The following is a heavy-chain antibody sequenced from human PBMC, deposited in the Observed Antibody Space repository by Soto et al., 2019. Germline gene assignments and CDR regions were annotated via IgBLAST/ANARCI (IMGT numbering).Heavy chain of an antibody. CDR3: ARVGYYDSSGHFDY. Sequence: QVQLVQSGPEVKKPGPWVKASCKASGGTFSSYAISWGRQAPGQGLEWMGGIIPIFGTANYAQKFQGRVTITADESTSTAYMELSSLRSEDTAVYYCARVGYYDSSGHFDYWGQGTLVTVSS. V-gene: IGHV1-69*01. J-gene: IGHJ4*02. CDR2: IIPIFGTA. CDR1: GGTFSSYA. D-gene: IGHD3-22*01.